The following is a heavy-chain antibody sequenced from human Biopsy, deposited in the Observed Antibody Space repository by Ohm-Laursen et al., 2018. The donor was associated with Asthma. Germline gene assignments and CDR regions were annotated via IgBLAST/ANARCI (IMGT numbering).Heavy chain of an antibody. D-gene: IGHD3-3*01. CDR1: GGSMTPTSHY. V-gene: IGHV4-39*01. J-gene: IGHJ6*02. Sequence: GTLSLTCTVSGGSMTPTSHYWDWIRQAPGKGLEWIGYISYGGKTSYSPSLKNRVTISRDTSKNQFSLRQTSVTAADTAVYFCARRITIFGVVQKDHGMDAWGQGTTVIVSS. CDR3: ARRITIFGVVQKDHGMDA. CDR2: ISYGGKT.